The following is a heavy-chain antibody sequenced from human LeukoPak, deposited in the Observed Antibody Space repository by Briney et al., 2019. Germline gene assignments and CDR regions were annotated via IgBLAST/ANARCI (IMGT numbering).Heavy chain of an antibody. CDR1: GGSISSGSYY. J-gene: IGHJ1*01. Sequence: SETLSLTCTVSGGSISSGSYYWSWIRQPAGKGLEWIGRIYTSGSTNYNPSLKSRVTMPVDTSKNQSSLKLSSVTAADTAVYYCARGGYYESSGYYEYFQHWGQGTLVTVSS. V-gene: IGHV4-61*02. CDR2: IYTSGST. D-gene: IGHD3-22*01. CDR3: ARGGYYESSGYYEYFQH.